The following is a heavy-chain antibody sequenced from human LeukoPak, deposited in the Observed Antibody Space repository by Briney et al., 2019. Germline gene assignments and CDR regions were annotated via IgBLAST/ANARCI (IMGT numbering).Heavy chain of an antibody. Sequence: PGRSLRLSCEASGFTFSSYGMHWVRQAPGKGLEWVAVIWYDGSKKYYGDSVKGRFTISRDNSKNTLYLQMNSLRAEDTAVYYCAKEPSFWSGDVDYWGQGTLVTVSS. V-gene: IGHV3-33*06. CDR2: IWYDGSKK. J-gene: IGHJ4*02. CDR1: GFTFSSYG. D-gene: IGHD3-3*01. CDR3: AKEPSFWSGDVDY.